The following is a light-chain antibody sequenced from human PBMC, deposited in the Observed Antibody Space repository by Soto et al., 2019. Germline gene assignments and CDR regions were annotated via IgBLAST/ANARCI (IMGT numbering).Light chain of an antibody. V-gene: IGLV2-14*01. CDR1: SSDVGGYNN. J-gene: IGLJ2*01. CDR2: DVS. CDR3: SSYTSSITLV. Sequence: QSALTQPASVSGSPGQSIPISCTGTSSDVGGYNNVSWYQQYPGKAPKLMIYDVSTRPSGVSNRFSGSKSGNTASLTISGLQAEDEADYYCSSYTSSITLVFGGGTKLTVL.